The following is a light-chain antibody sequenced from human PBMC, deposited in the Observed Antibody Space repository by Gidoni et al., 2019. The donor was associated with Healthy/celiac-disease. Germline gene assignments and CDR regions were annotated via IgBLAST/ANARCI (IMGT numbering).Light chain of an antibody. CDR1: QSISSY. Sequence: DIQMTQSPSSLSASVGDRVTITCRASQSISSYLNWYQQKPGKAPQLLIYAASSLQMGVPSRFSRSGSGTDFTLTISSLQPEDFATYYCQQSYSTPNTFXQXTKVEIK. V-gene: IGKV1-39*01. J-gene: IGKJ1*01. CDR3: QQSYSTPNT. CDR2: AAS.